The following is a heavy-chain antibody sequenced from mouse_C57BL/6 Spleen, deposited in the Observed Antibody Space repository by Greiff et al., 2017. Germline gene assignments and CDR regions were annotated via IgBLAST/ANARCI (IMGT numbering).Heavy chain of an antibody. V-gene: IGHV5-4*03. CDR2: ISDGGSYT. Sequence: EVKLVESGGGLVKPGGSLKLSCAASGFTFSSYAMSWVRQTPEKRLEWVATISDGGSYTYYPDNVKGRFTISRDNAKNNLDLQMSHLKSEDTSMCYCASEDYCDSHAMDYWGQGTSVTVSS. CDR1: GFTFSSYA. CDR3: ASEDYCDSHAMDY. J-gene: IGHJ4*01. D-gene: IGHD1-1*01.